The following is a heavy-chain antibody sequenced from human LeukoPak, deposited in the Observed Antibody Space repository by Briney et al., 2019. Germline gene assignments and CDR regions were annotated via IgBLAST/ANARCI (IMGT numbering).Heavy chain of an antibody. D-gene: IGHD1-26*01. CDR3: ARGGAEWELREDWFDP. CDR2: INPNSGGT. CDR1: GYTFTGYY. V-gene: IGHV1-2*02. Sequence: GASVKVSCKASGYTFTGYYMHWVRQAPGQGLEWMGWINPNSGGTNYAQKFQGRVTMTRDTSISTAYMELSRLRSDDTAVYYCARGGAEWELREDWFDPWGQETLVTVSS. J-gene: IGHJ5*02.